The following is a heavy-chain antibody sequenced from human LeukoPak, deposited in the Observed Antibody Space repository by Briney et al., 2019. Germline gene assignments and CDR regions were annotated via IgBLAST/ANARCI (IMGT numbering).Heavy chain of an antibody. V-gene: IGHV3-74*01. CDR2: INSDGSIT. CDR3: AGGISATGGG. D-gene: IGHD6-13*01. Sequence: QTGGSLRLSCAASGFTFSTYWMHWVRHVPGKGLVWVSRINSDGSITTYADSVKGRFTISRDNAKNTLYLQMNSLRVDDTAVYYCAGGISATGGGWGQGTMVTVSS. J-gene: IGHJ3*01. CDR1: GFTFSTYW.